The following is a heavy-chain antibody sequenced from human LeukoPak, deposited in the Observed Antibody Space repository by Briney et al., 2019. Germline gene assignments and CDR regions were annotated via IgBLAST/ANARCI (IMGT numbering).Heavy chain of an antibody. J-gene: IGHJ4*02. D-gene: IGHD4-23*01. Sequence: SETLSLTCAVYGGSFSGYYWSWIRQPPGKGLEWIGEINHSGSTNYNPSLKSRVTISVDTSKNQFSLKLSSVTAADTAVYYCARDGYGGNSDPFDYWGQGTLVTVSS. CDR2: INHSGST. CDR3: ARDGYGGNSDPFDY. CDR1: GGSFSGYY. V-gene: IGHV4-34*01.